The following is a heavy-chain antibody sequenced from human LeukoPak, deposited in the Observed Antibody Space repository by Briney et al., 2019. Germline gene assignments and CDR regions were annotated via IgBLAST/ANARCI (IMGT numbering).Heavy chain of an antibody. Sequence: ASVKVSCKAPGYTFTSYYMHWVRQAPGQGLEWMGWINPNSGGTNYAQKFQGRVTMTRDTSISTAYMELSRLRSDDTAVYYCARMSTMVRGAFDIWGQGTMVTVSS. CDR1: GYTFTSYY. D-gene: IGHD3-10*01. J-gene: IGHJ3*02. CDR2: INPNSGGT. V-gene: IGHV1-2*02. CDR3: ARMSTMVRGAFDI.